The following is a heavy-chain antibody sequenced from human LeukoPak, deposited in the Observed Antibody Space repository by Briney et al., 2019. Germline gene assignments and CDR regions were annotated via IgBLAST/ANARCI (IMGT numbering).Heavy chain of an antibody. D-gene: IGHD6-13*01. CDR2: MNPNSGNT. CDR1: GYTFTSYD. V-gene: IGHV1-8*01. Sequence: ASVKVSCKASGYTFTSYDINWVRQATGQGLEWMGWMNPNSGNTGYAQKFQGRVTMTRNTSISTAYMELSSLRSEDTAVYYCARVGSSSWSDRNWFDPWGQGTLVTVSS. J-gene: IGHJ5*02. CDR3: ARVGSSSWSDRNWFDP.